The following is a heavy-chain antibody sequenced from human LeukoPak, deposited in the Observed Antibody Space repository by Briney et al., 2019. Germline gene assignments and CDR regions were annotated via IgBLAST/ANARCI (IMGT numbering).Heavy chain of an antibody. CDR3: ARSGALTGYLY. D-gene: IGHD3-9*01. Sequence: SETLSLTCTVSGGSISSHYWSWIRQPPGKGLEWIGYIYYSGNTNYNPSLKSRVTISVDTSKNQFSLKLSSVTAADTAVYYCARSGALTGYLYWGQGTLVTVSS. CDR1: GGSISSHY. CDR2: IYYSGNT. J-gene: IGHJ4*02. V-gene: IGHV4-59*11.